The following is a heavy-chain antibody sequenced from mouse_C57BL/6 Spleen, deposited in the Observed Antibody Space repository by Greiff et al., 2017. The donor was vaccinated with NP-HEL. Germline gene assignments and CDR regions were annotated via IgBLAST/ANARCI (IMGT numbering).Heavy chain of an antibody. Sequence: EVQLVESGPGLVKPSQSLSLTCSVTGYSITSGYYWNWIRQFPGNKLEWMGYISYDGSNNYNQSLKNRISITRDTSKNQFFLKLNSVTTEDTATYYCARIIVITTVVDWYFDVWGTGTTVTVSS. CDR2: ISYDGSN. CDR3: ARIIVITTVVDWYFDV. J-gene: IGHJ1*03. CDR1: GYSITSGYY. D-gene: IGHD1-1*01. V-gene: IGHV3-6*01.